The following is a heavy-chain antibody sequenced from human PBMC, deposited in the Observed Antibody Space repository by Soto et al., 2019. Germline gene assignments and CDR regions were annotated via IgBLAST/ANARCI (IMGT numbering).Heavy chain of an antibody. Sequence: SETLSLTCAVSGYSISSSNWWGWIRQPPGKGLEWIGYIYYSGSTYYNPSLKSRVTMSVDTSKNQFSLKLSSVTAVDTAVYYWARMNYYDTSGYPFDYWGQGMMVTVSS. V-gene: IGHV4-28*01. J-gene: IGHJ4*02. CDR3: ARMNYYDTSGYPFDY. D-gene: IGHD3-22*01. CDR2: IYYSGST. CDR1: GYSISSSNW.